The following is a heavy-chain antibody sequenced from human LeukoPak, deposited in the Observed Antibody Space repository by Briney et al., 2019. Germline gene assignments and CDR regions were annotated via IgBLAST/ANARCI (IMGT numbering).Heavy chain of an antibody. CDR1: GFTFIPYT. J-gene: IGHJ3*01. Sequence: GGSLRLSCAASGFTFIPYTMHWLRQPPGKGLEWVSYINTGSTTIYYADSVKGRFTISRDNAKNSVYLHLNSLRAEDTAVYYCARDSSVCEFDVWGQGTLVTVSS. V-gene: IGHV3-48*01. CDR3: ARDSSVCEFDV. D-gene: IGHD6-6*01. CDR2: INTGSTTI.